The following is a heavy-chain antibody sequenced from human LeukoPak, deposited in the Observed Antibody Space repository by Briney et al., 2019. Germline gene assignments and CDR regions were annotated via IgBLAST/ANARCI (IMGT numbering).Heavy chain of an antibody. CDR3: ARAVRGYSYAYLPY. J-gene: IGHJ4*02. V-gene: IGHV1-18*01. Sequence: ASVKVSCKSSGYTFSSYGIIWVRQAPGQGLEWMGWISAYDGNTDYAQNLQGRVTMTTDTSTSTAYMELRSLRSDDTAVYYRARAVRGYSYAYLPYWGQGTLVTVSS. CDR2: ISAYDGNT. CDR1: GYTFSSYG. D-gene: IGHD5-18*01.